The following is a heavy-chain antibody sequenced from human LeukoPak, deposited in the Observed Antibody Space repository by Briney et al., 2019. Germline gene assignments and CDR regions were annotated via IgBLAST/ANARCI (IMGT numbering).Heavy chain of an antibody. Sequence: APVTVSCKASGYTFTSYDINWVRQAAGQGLEWVGWMNRNSGNTGYAQKFQGRVTMTRNTSISTAYMELSSLRSEDTAVYYCARDADYYDSSGADAFDIWGQGTMVTVSS. CDR1: GYTFTSYD. CDR3: ARDADYYDSSGADAFDI. J-gene: IGHJ3*02. CDR2: MNRNSGNT. V-gene: IGHV1-8*01. D-gene: IGHD3-22*01.